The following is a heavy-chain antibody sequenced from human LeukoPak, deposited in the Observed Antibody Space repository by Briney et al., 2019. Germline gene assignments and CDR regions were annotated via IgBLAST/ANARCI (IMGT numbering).Heavy chain of an antibody. CDR2: ISGYSGNT. Sequence: ASVKVSCKASGYTFTSYGISWVGQAPGQGLEWMGWISGYSGNTNYAQKLQGRVTMTTDTSTSTAYMELRSLRSDDTAVYYCARDPYSSGSGLADYWGQGTLVTVSS. V-gene: IGHV1-18*01. CDR1: GYTFTSYG. D-gene: IGHD6-19*01. J-gene: IGHJ4*02. CDR3: ARDPYSSGSGLADY.